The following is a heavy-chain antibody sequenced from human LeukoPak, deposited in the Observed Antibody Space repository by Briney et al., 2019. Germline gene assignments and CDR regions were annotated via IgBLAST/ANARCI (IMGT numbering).Heavy chain of an antibody. CDR2: IYYSGST. J-gene: IGHJ6*03. D-gene: IGHD3-22*01. Sequence: SETLSLTCTVSGGSISSHYWSWIRQPPGKGLEWIGYIYYSGSTNYNPSLKSRVTISVDTSKNQFSLKLSSVTAADTAVYYCARSPVSRGYYYYMDVWGKGTTVTVSS. CDR3: ARSPVSRGYYYYMDV. V-gene: IGHV4-59*11. CDR1: GGSISSHY.